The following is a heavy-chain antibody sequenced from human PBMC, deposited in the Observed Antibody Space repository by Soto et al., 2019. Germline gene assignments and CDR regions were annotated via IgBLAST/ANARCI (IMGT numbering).Heavy chain of an antibody. J-gene: IGHJ1*01. Sequence: QVQLVESGGGVVQPGRSLRLSCAASGFTFSSYGMHWVRQAPGKGLEWVAVISYDGSNKYYADSVKGRFTISRDNSKNTLYLQMNSLRAEDTAVYYCAKDDWSGTMIVVPGYFQHWGQGTLVTVSS. D-gene: IGHD3-22*01. CDR1: GFTFSSYG. V-gene: IGHV3-30*18. CDR3: AKDDWSGTMIVVPGYFQH. CDR2: ISYDGSNK.